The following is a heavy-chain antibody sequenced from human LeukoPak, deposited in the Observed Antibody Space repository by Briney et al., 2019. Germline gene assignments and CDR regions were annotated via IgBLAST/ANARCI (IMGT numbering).Heavy chain of an antibody. CDR2: MNPNSGNT. CDR3: ARGPTYYDILTGYSTNWFDP. D-gene: IGHD3-9*01. J-gene: IGHJ5*02. V-gene: IGHV1-8*01. Sequence: GASVKVSCKASGYTFTSYDINWVRQAIGQGLEWMGWMNPNSGNTGYAQRFQGRVTMTRNTSISTAYMELSSLRSGDTAVYYCARGPTYYDILTGYSTNWFDPWGQGTLVTVSS. CDR1: GYTFTSYD.